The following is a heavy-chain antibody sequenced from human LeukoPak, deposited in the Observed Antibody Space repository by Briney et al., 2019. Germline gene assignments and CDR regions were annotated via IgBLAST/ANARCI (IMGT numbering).Heavy chain of an antibody. Sequence: ASVKVSCKVSGYTLTELSMHWVRQAPGKGLEWMGGFDPEDGETIYAQKFQGRVTMTEDTSTDTAYMELSSLRSEDTAVYCCATGPPYSSGWYFFFTFDYWGQGTLVTVSS. CDR1: GYTLTELS. D-gene: IGHD6-19*01. V-gene: IGHV1-24*01. J-gene: IGHJ4*02. CDR2: FDPEDGET. CDR3: ATGPPYSSGWYFFFTFDY.